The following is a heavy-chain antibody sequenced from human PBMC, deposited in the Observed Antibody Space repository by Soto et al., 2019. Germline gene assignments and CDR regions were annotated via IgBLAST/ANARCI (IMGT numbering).Heavy chain of an antibody. J-gene: IGHJ1*01. CDR1: GFTFSSYG. CDR2: IWYDGSNK. V-gene: IGHV3-33*01. CDR3: ARSYYYDSSGYYRSFFQH. D-gene: IGHD3-22*01. Sequence: GGSLRLSCAASGFTFSSYGMHWVRQAPGKGLEWVAVIWYDGSNKYYADSVKGRFTISRDNSKNTLYLQMNSLRAEDTAVYYCARSYYYDSSGYYRSFFQHCAQGTLVTVSS.